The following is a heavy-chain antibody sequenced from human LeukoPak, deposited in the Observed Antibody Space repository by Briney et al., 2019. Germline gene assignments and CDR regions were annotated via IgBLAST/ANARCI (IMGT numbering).Heavy chain of an antibody. Sequence: PGGSLRLSCAASGFTFSSYSMNWVRQAPGKGLEWVSSISSSSSYIYYADSVKGRFTISRDNAKNSLYLQMNSLRAEDTAVYYCASPHDYGDYVPFDYWGQGTLVTVSS. D-gene: IGHD4-17*01. V-gene: IGHV3-21*01. J-gene: IGHJ4*02. CDR1: GFTFSSYS. CDR3: ASPHDYGDYVPFDY. CDR2: ISSSSSYI.